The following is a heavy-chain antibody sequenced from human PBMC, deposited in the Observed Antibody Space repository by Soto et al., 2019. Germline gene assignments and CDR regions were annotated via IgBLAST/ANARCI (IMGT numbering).Heavy chain of an antibody. CDR2: TYTGGYT. Sequence: GGSLRLSCAASGFTVSTNYMNWVRQAPGRGLEWVSVTYTGGYTYYADSVKGRFTISRDISKNTLYLQMNSLRAEDTAVYFCAREVSGTSFDSWGQGTLVTVSS. V-gene: IGHV3-53*01. CDR3: AREVSGTSFDS. D-gene: IGHD1-7*01. CDR1: GFTVSTNY. J-gene: IGHJ4*02.